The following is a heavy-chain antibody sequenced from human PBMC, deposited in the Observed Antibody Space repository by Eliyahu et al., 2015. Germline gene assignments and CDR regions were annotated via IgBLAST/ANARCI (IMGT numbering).Heavy chain of an antibody. V-gene: IGHV4-39*07. Sequence: QLQLQESGPGLVKXSETLSXTCTVSGGSISSSSYYWGWIRQPPGKGLEWXGSIYYSGSTYYNPSLKSRVTISVDTSKNQFSLKLSSVTAADTAVYYCARGVTTSEEGRGMDVWGQGTTVTVSS. J-gene: IGHJ6*02. CDR1: GGSISSSSYY. D-gene: IGHD4-17*01. CDR3: ARGVTTSEEGRGMDV. CDR2: IYYSGST.